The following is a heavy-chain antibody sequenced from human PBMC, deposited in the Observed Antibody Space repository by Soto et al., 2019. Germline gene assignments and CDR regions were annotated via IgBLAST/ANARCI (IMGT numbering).Heavy chain of an antibody. D-gene: IGHD3-22*01. Sequence: SETLSLTCTVSGGAITAYYWSWIRQPVGEGLQWIGRVYSTGSTNYNPSLRGRVTMSVDTSQNQFFLRLSSVTAADTAVYYCARDEYYDSNNWFDHWGQGILVTVSS. CDR1: GGAITAYY. V-gene: IGHV4-4*07. J-gene: IGHJ5*02. CDR3: ARDEYYDSNNWFDH. CDR2: VYSTGST.